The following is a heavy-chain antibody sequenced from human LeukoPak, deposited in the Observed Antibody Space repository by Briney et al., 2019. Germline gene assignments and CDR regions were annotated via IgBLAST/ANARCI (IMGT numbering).Heavy chain of an antibody. D-gene: IGHD5-18*01. CDR3: AREGTGQANGGYSYGGLDY. CDR1: GYTFTSYC. CDR2: INPSGGST. Sequence: SVNVSCKASGYTFTSYCTHWVRQAPGQGLEWMGIINPSGGSTSYAQKFQGRVTMTRDTSTSTVYRELSSLRSEDTAVYYCAREGTGQANGGYSYGGLDYWGRGTLVTVSS. J-gene: IGHJ4*02. V-gene: IGHV1-46*01.